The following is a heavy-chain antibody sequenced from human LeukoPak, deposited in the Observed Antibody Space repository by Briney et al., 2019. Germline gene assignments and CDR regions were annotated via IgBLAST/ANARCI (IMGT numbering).Heavy chain of an antibody. CDR2: IYYSGST. CDR1: GGSLSSYY. J-gene: IGHJ4*02. D-gene: IGHD1-26*01. CDR3: ARGGSPGDLLGY. Sequence: SETLSLTCTVSGGSLSSYYWSWIRQPPGKGLEWTGYIYYSGSTNYNPSLKSRVTISVDTSKTQFSLKMSSVTAADTAVYYRARGGSPGDLLGYWGQGTLVTVSS. V-gene: IGHV4-59*01.